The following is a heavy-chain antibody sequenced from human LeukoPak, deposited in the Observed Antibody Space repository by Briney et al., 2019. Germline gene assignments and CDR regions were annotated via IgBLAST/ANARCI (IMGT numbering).Heavy chain of an antibody. Sequence: GGSLRLSCAASGFTFSSYWMHWVRQAPGKGLVWVSRINGDGTRTNYADSVKGRFAISRDNAENTVNLQIYSLKAEDTAVYYCARGVPGGWYFDLWGRATLVTVSS. V-gene: IGHV3-74*01. D-gene: IGHD3-16*01. J-gene: IGHJ2*01. CDR3: ARGVPGGWYFDL. CDR2: INGDGTRT. CDR1: GFTFSSYW.